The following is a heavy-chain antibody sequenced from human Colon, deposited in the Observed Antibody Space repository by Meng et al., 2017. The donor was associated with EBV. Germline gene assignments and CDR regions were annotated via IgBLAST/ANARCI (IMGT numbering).Heavy chain of an antibody. CDR1: GVAISSIIR. CDR2: IDDSGST. V-gene: IGHV4-4*02. CDR3: ARGKQDAWELLAY. D-gene: IGHD1-26*01. Sequence: QAVGPGLVKPSGTLSLTSGVSGVAISSIIRWTWVRQPRGKGLEWIGDIDDSGSTNYNPSLNSRISISLDKSKNHFSLKVNSVTAADTAVYYCARGKQDAWELLAYWGQGALVTASS. J-gene: IGHJ4*02.